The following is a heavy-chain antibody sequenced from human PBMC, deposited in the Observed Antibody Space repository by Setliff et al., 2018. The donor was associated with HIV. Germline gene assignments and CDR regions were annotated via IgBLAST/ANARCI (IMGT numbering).Heavy chain of an antibody. CDR3: ARTTEDYDQYFFDR. CDR1: GYSINSDYY. Sequence: PSETLSLTCTVSGYSINSDYYWGWIRQPAGRVLEWIGRIYTSGRTNYSPSLKSRVSMSVDTSKNQFSLKLSSVTAADTAVYYCARTTEDYDQYFFDRWGQGTLVTVSS. V-gene: IGHV4-4*07. CDR2: IYTSGRT. J-gene: IGHJ4*02. D-gene: IGHD3-22*01.